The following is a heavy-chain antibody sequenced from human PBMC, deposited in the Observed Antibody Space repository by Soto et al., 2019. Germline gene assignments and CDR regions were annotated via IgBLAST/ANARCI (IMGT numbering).Heavy chain of an antibody. CDR2: INPSSGGT. CDR3: ARDFRTYSHGVDV. V-gene: IGHV1-2*02. J-gene: IGHJ6*02. D-gene: IGHD4-4*01. Sequence: ASVKVSCKASGYPFTGPYIYWVRQAPGQGLEWMGWINPSSGGTEFAEKFLGRVTVTRDTSIRTVFLELNSLTSDDTGVYFCARDFRTYSHGVDVWGQGTAVTVSS. CDR1: GYPFTGPY.